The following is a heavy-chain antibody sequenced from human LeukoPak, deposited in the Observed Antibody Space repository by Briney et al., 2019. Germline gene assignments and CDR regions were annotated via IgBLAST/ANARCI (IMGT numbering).Heavy chain of an antibody. D-gene: IGHD6-19*01. J-gene: IGHJ4*02. CDR3: ARFPPGIAVAGHNDY. CDR2: MYYSGST. CDR1: GASVSSGSYD. Sequence: SETLSLTCTVSGASVSSGSYDWGWLRQPPGKGLEWIGYMYYSGSTNYNPSLKSRVTISVDTSKNQFSLKLSSVTAADTAVYYCARFPPGIAVAGHNDYWGQGTLVIVSS. V-gene: IGHV4-61*01.